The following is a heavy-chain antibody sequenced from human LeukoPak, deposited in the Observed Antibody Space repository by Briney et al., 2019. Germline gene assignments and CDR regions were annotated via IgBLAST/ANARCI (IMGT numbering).Heavy chain of an antibody. CDR2: ISYDGSNK. J-gene: IGHJ4*02. CDR1: GFTFSSYG. CDR3: ARDPYLPPDILTGYSFDY. D-gene: IGHD3-9*01. V-gene: IGHV3-30*03. Sequence: GGSLRLSCAASGFTFSSYGMHWVRQAPGKGLEWVAVISYDGSNKYYADSVKGRFTISRDNSKNTLYLQMNSLRAEDTAVYYCARDPYLPPDILTGYSFDYWGQGTLVTVSS.